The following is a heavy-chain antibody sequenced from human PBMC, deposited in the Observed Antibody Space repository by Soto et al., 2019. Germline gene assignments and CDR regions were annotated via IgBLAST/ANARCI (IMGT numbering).Heavy chain of an antibody. D-gene: IGHD2-15*01. J-gene: IGHJ4*02. Sequence: EVQLVESGGGLVQPGGSLRLSCAASGFTVTSHYMIWVRQAPGKGLEWISVIYTSGGTKYADSVKGRFTISRDTSRNTVYLHMDSLRVEDTAVYYFARAKVEIPRPWGQGTLVTVSS. CDR3: ARAKVEIPRP. CDR1: GFTVTSHY. CDR2: IYTSGGT. V-gene: IGHV3-66*01.